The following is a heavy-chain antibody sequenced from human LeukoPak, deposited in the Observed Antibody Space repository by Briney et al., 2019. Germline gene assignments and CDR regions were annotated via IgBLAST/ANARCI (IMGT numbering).Heavy chain of an antibody. CDR2: ISSSSSYT. D-gene: IGHD2-2*01. Sequence: PGGSLRLSCAASGFTFSAYHMSWIRQAPGKGLEWVSYISSSSSYTNYADYVKGRFTISRDNAKNSLYLQMNSLRAEDTAVYYCARDQTRSSRYYFDYWGQGTLVTVSS. V-gene: IGHV3-11*06. CDR3: ARDQTRSSRYYFDY. CDR1: GFTFSAYH. J-gene: IGHJ4*02.